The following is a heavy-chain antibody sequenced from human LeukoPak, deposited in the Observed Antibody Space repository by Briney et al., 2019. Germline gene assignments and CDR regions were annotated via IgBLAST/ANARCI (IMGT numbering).Heavy chain of an antibody. CDR1: GFTFSAYW. D-gene: IGHD2-15*01. CDR2: IGQDGSEK. V-gene: IGHV3-7*03. Sequence: PXGSLRLSCVASGFTFSAYWMAWVRQAPGKGLEWIANIGQDGSEKNYVDSLKGRFTISRDNAKRSLYLQISSLRAEDTAMYYCARAGVASPDRWWYDSWGQGTLVAVSS. J-gene: IGHJ5*02. CDR3: ARAGVASPDRWWYDS.